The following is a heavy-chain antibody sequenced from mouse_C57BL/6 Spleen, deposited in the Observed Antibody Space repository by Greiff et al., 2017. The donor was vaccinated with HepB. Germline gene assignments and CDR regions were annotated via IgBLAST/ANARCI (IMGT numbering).Heavy chain of an antibody. Sequence: VQLVESGAELVKPGASVKLSCKASGYTFTEYTIHWVKQRPGQGLEWIGWFYPGSGSIKYNEKFKDKATLTADNSSSTVYMELIRLTSEDSAVYYCARHEDYYCGQEWYFDVWGTGTTVTVSS. V-gene: IGHV1-62-2*01. D-gene: IGHD1-1*01. J-gene: IGHJ1*03. CDR3: ARHEDYYCGQEWYFDV. CDR1: GYTFTEYT. CDR2: FYPGSGSI.